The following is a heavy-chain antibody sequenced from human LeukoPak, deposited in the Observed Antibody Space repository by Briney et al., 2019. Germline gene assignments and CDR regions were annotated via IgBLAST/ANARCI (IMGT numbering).Heavy chain of an antibody. CDR1: GCSVSSGYY. V-gene: IGHV4-38-2*01. J-gene: IGHJ4*02. D-gene: IGHD4-17*01. Sequence: SETLSLTCAVSGCSVSSGYYWGWIRQPPGKGLEWTGSIYHSGSTYYNPSLKSRVTISVDTSKNQFSLKLSSVTAADTAVYYCARHATTVTVYYFDYWGQGTLVTVSS. CDR2: IYHSGST. CDR3: ARHATTVTVYYFDY.